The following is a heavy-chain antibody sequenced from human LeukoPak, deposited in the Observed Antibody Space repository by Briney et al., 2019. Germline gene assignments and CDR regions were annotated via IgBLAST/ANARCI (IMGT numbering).Heavy chain of an antibody. Sequence: GGSLRLSCAASGFTFSSYSMNWVRQAPGKGLEWVSSISSSSSYIYYADSVKGRFTISRDNAKNSLYLQMNSLRAEDTAVYYCARGAYSSSFYYYYYMDVWGKGTTVTVSS. D-gene: IGHD6-6*01. CDR2: ISSSSSYI. V-gene: IGHV3-21*01. CDR1: GFTFSSYS. J-gene: IGHJ6*03. CDR3: ARGAYSSSFYYYYYMDV.